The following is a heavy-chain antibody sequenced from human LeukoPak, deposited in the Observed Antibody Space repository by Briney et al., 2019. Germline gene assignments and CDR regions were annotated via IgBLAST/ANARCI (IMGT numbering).Heavy chain of an antibody. CDR3: AELGITMIGGV. D-gene: IGHD3-10*02. Sequence: GGSLRLSCAASGFTFSSYEMNWVRQAPGKGLEWVSYISSSGSTIYYADSVKGRLTISRDNAKNSLYLQMNSLRAEDTSVYYCAELGITMIGGVWGKGTTVTISS. J-gene: IGHJ6*04. CDR1: GFTFSSYE. V-gene: IGHV3-48*03. CDR2: ISSSGSTI.